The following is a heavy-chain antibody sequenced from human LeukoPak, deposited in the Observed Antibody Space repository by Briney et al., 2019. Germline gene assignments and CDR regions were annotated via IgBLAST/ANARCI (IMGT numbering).Heavy chain of an antibody. CDR3: ARTPQYSSSWTYYYYYYMDV. D-gene: IGHD6-13*01. CDR2: IYYSGST. V-gene: IGHV4-59*11. Sequence: SETLSLTCTVSGGSISSHYWSWIRQPPGKGLEWIGYIYYSGSTNYNPSLKSRVTISVDTSRNQFSLKLSSVTAADTAVYYCARTPQYSSSWTYYYYYYMDVWGKGTTVTVSS. CDR1: GGSISSHY. J-gene: IGHJ6*03.